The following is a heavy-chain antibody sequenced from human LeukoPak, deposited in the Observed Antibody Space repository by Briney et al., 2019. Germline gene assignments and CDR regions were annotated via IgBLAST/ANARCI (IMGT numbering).Heavy chain of an antibody. V-gene: IGHV4-59*08. CDR2: IYYSGST. CDR3: ARSVSRGDYYGMDV. D-gene: IGHD3-10*01. CDR1: GGSISSYY. Sequence: SETLSLTCTVSGGSISSYYWSWIRQPPGKGLEWIGYIYYSGSTNYNPSLKSRVTISVDTSKNQFSLKLSSVTAADTAVYYCARSVSRGDYYGMDVWGQGTTVTVSS. J-gene: IGHJ6*02.